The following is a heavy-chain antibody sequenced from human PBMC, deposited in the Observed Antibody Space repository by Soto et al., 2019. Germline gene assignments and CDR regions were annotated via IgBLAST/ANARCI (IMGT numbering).Heavy chain of an antibody. CDR3: GRVGLGPYNRLDP. CDR1: GFSISSGHY. Sequence: SETLSLTCVVSGFSISSGHYWGWVRQPPGKGLEWIGSIFHSGSTYYNPSLKSRVTMSVDTSRNHFSLKLSSVTAADTAIYYCGRVGLGPYNRLDPWGQGTLVTVSS. J-gene: IGHJ5*02. V-gene: IGHV4-38-2*01. CDR2: IFHSGST. D-gene: IGHD3-10*01.